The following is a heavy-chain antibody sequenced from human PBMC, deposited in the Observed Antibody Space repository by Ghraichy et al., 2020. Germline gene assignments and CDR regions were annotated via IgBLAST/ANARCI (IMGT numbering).Heavy chain of an antibody. Sequence: ASVKVSCKASGYTFTQYTMNWVRQAPGQGLEWMGWINTNTGIPTYAQGFTGRFVFSLDTSVSTAHLQIRSLKAAGTAVYFCARVAAVHFDWLKGRTSFDYWGQGTLITVSS. CDR3: ARVAAVHFDWLKGRTSFDY. J-gene: IGHJ4*02. CDR1: GYTFTQYT. CDR2: INTNTGIP. D-gene: IGHD3-9*01. V-gene: IGHV7-4-1*01.